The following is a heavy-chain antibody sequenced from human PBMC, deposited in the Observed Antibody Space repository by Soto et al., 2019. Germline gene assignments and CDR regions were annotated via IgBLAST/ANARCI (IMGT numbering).Heavy chain of an antibody. CDR3: ARTIFGVVIGEDWFDP. Sequence: ASVKVSCKASGYTFTSYDINWVRQATGQGLEWMGWMNPNGGNTGYAQKFQGRGTMTRNTSISTAYMELSSLRSEDPAVYYCARTIFGVVIGEDWFDPWGQGTLVTVSS. D-gene: IGHD3-3*01. V-gene: IGHV1-8*01. CDR2: MNPNGGNT. CDR1: GYTFTSYD. J-gene: IGHJ5*02.